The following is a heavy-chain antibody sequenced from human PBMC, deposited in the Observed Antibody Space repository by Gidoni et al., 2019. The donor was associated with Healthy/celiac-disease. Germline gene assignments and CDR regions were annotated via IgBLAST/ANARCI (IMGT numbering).Heavy chain of an antibody. CDR3: ARDFGRIGWYSDY. Sequence: QVQLVESGGGVVQPGRSLRLSCAASGFTFSSYAMHWVRQAPGKGLEWVAVISYDGSNKYYADSVKGRFTISRDNSKNTLYLQMNSLRAEDTAVYYCARDFGRIGWYSDYWGQGTLVTVSS. J-gene: IGHJ4*02. CDR2: ISYDGSNK. D-gene: IGHD3-3*01. V-gene: IGHV3-30-3*01. CDR1: GFTFSSYA.